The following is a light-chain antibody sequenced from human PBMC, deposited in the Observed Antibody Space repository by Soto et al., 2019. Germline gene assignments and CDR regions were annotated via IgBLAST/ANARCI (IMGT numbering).Light chain of an antibody. V-gene: IGKV1-33*01. Sequence: DIQMTQSPSSLSASVGDRISITCRASKDIKKNLNWLQQRPGTAPKLVIYDASNLETGVSSRYSGRESGTDFTLIINNLQPEDIATYYCQQYDVLPYAFGQGNKVEI. CDR1: KDIKKN. CDR3: QQYDVLPYA. CDR2: DAS. J-gene: IGKJ2*01.